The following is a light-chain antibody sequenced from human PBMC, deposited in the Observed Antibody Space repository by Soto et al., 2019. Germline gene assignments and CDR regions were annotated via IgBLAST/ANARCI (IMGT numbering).Light chain of an antibody. J-gene: IGKJ4*01. CDR2: TAS. Sequence: DIQMTQSPSTLSASVGDRVTITCRASQSISSWLAWYQQKPGKAPKLLIYTASSLESGVPSRFSGSGSGTEFPLTISSLQPDDFATYYCQQYNSYSLLTFGGGTKVEIK. CDR3: QQYNSYSLLT. CDR1: QSISSW. V-gene: IGKV1-5*03.